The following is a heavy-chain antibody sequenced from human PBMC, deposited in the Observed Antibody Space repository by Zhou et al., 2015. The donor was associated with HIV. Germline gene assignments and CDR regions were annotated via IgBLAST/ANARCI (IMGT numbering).Heavy chain of an antibody. CDR1: GYTFTGYY. V-gene: IGHV1-2*02. D-gene: IGHD6-19*01. CDR2: INPNNGDT. J-gene: IGHJ4*02. CDR3: ARDFSLWAYSSGHYYFDH. Sequence: QVQLVQSGAEVKKPGASVRVSCKTSGYTFTGYYMHWVRQAPGQGLEWMGWINPNNGDTNYAQKFQGRVSMTSDTSISTAYMELNSLRSDDTAVYYCARDFSLWAYSSGHYYFDHWGQGTLVTVSS.